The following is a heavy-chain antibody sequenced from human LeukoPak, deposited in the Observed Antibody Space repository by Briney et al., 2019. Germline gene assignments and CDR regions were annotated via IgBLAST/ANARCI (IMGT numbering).Heavy chain of an antibody. V-gene: IGHV3-53*01. CDR1: GFTVSSNY. D-gene: IGHD3-3*01. CDR3: ARSFRYSEYYFDY. Sequence: GGSLRLSCAAFGFTVSSNYMSWVRQAPGKGLEWVSIIYSGGSTYYADSVMGRFTISRDNSKNTLYLQMSSLTAEDTAVYYCARSFRYSEYYFDYWGQGTLVTVSS. CDR2: IYSGGST. J-gene: IGHJ4*02.